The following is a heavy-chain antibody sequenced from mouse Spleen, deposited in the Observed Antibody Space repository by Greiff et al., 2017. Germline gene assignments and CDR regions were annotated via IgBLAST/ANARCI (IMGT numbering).Heavy chain of an antibody. CDR1: GYAFSSSW. D-gene: IGHD1-1*02. CDR3: AREEVGWDY. J-gene: IGHJ2*01. CDR2: IYPGDGDT. V-gene: IGHV1-82*01. Sequence: QVQLQQSGPELVKPGASVKISCKASGYAFSSSWMNWVKQRPGKGLEWIGRIYPGDGDTNYNGKFKGKATLTADKSSSTAYMQLSSLTSEDSAVYFCAREEVGWDYWGQGTTLTVSS.